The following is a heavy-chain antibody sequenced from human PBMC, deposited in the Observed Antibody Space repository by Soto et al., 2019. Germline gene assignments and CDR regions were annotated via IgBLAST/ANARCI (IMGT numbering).Heavy chain of an antibody. D-gene: IGHD2-2*01. CDR2: IIPIFGIL. J-gene: IGHJ6*02. CDR1: GGTFSSYA. V-gene: IGHV1-69*01. CDR3: AGTTDCSSTSCPPNYYYYYGMDV. Sequence: QVQLVQSGAEVKKPGSSVKVSCKASGGTFSSYAITWVRQAPGQGLEWMGGIIPIFGILNYAQKIQGRVTPTANESTPSVYMELSSLRPEDTAAYYCAGTTDCSSTSCPPNYYYYYGMDVWVQAPRVTVSS.